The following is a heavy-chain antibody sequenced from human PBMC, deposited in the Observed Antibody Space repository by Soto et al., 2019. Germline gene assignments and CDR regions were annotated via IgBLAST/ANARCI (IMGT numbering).Heavy chain of an antibody. J-gene: IGHJ6*02. CDR2: IYYSGST. V-gene: IGHV4-59*01. CDR1: GGSISSYY. Sequence: PSETLSLTCTVSGGSISSYYWSWIRQPPGKGLEWIGYIYYSGSTNYNPSLKSRVTISVDTSKNQFSLKLSSVTAADTAVYYCARALWFGSLYGMDVWGQGTTVTAP. CDR3: ARALWFGSLYGMDV. D-gene: IGHD3-10*01.